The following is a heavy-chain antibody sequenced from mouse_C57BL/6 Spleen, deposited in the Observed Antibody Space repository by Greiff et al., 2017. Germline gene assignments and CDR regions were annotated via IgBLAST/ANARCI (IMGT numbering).Heavy chain of an antibody. V-gene: IGHV5-16*01. CDR2: INYDGSST. CDR3: ARFYACYYVDV. D-gene: IGHD2-3*01. J-gene: IGHJ1*01. CDR1: GFTFSDYY. Sequence: VQLKESEGGLVQPGSSMKLSCTASGFTFSDYYMAWVRQVPEKGLEWVANINYDGSSTYYLDSLKSRFIISRDNAKNILYLQMSSLKSEDTATYSCARFYACYYVDVWGPGTTVTVSS.